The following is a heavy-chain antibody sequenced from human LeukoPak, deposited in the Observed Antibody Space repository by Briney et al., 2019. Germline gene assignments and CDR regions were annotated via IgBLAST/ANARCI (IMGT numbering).Heavy chain of an antibody. CDR1: GYTFTAYY. Sequence: PSVKVSRKASGYTFTAYYIHWVRQAPGQGLEWMGRINPNSGGTNYAQKFQGRVTMTRDTSISTAYMELSRLRSDDTAVYYCARPWEITMSERSYNWFDSWGQGTLVTVSS. V-gene: IGHV1-2*02. CDR3: ARPWEITMSERSYNWFDS. CDR2: INPNSGGT. J-gene: IGHJ5*01. D-gene: IGHD1-26*01.